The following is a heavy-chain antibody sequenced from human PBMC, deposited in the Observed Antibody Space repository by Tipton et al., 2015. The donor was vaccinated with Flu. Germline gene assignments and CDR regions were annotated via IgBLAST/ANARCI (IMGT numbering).Heavy chain of an antibody. CDR3: VRAIAAAGSR. CDR1: GFDFRTYT. CDR2: ISDSGGHT. D-gene: IGHD6-13*01. J-gene: IGHJ4*02. Sequence: QLVQSGGGLVGPGGSLRLSCAGSGFDFRTYTMNWVRHTPERGLDWVSSISDSGGHTYYAESVKGRFTISRDNAKNSLYLQMNSLRVEDTAVYYCVRAIAAAGSRWGQGTLVTVSS. V-gene: IGHV3-21*01.